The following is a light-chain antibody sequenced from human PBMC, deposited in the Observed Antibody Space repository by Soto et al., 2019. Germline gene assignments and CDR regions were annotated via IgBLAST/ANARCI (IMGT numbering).Light chain of an antibody. Sequence: AIQMTQSPSSLSASVGDRVTITCRASQGIRNDLGWYQQKPGKAPKLLIYAASTLQSGVPSRFSGSGSGTGFTPTISSLQPEDCATYYCLQDYNYPWTFGQGTKVEIK. CDR3: LQDYNYPWT. V-gene: IGKV1-6*01. J-gene: IGKJ1*01. CDR1: QGIRND. CDR2: AAS.